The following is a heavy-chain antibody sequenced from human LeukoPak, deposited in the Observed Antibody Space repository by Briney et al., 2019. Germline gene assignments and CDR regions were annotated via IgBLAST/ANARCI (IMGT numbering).Heavy chain of an antibody. CDR3: ARVGNYYGSGSYYPTRYYFDY. J-gene: IGHJ4*02. Sequence: SETLSLICAVYGGSFSGYYWSWIRQPPGKGLEWIGEINHSGSTNYNPSLKSRVTISVDTSKNQFSLKLSSVTAADTAVYYCARVGNYYGSGSYYPTRYYFDYWGQGTLVTVSS. CDR1: GGSFSGYY. V-gene: IGHV4-34*01. D-gene: IGHD3-10*01. CDR2: INHSGST.